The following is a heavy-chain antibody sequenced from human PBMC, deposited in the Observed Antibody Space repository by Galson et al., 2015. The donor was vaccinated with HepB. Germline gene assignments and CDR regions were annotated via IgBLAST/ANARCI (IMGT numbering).Heavy chain of an antibody. D-gene: IGHD4-17*01. J-gene: IGHJ6*02. V-gene: IGHV3-33*06. Sequence: SLRLSCAASGFTFSSYGMHWVRQAPGKGLEWVAVIWYDGNNKYYADSVKGRFTISRDNSKNTLYLQMNSLRAEDTAVYYCAKDTRDYGDYWDYYGMDVWGQGTTVTVSS. CDR2: IWYDGNNK. CDR1: GFTFSSYG. CDR3: AKDTRDYGDYWDYYGMDV.